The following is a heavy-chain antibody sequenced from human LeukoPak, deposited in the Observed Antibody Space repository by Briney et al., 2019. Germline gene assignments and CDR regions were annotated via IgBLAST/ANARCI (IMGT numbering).Heavy chain of an antibody. CDR1: GFTVSSNY. D-gene: IGHD6-19*01. J-gene: IGHJ4*02. CDR2: IYSGGST. V-gene: IGHV3-53*01. Sequence: GGSLTLSCAASGFTVSSNYMSWVRQAPGKALERVSVIYSGGSTYYADSVKGRFTISRDNSKNTLYIPMNSLRAEDTAVYYCARRVLEQWPHKGLIDYWGQGTLVTVSS. CDR3: ARRVLEQWPHKGLIDY.